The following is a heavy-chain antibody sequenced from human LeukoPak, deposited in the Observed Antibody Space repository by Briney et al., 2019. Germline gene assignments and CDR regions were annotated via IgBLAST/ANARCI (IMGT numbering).Heavy chain of an antibody. CDR3: AGGSKSSYFDY. V-gene: IGHV4-61*09. Sequence: SETLSLTCTVSSGSISSGSHYWSWIRQPAGKGLEWIGHIYTSGSTNYNPSLKSRVTISVDTSKNQFSLKLNSVTAADTAVYYCAGGSKSSYFDYWGQGTLVTVSS. CDR2: IYTSGST. J-gene: IGHJ4*02. CDR1: SGSISSGSHY. D-gene: IGHD3-16*01.